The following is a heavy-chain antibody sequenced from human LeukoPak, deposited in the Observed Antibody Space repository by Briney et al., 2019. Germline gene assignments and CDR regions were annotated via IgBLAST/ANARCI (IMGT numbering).Heavy chain of an antibody. CDR1: GYTFTGYY. J-gene: IGHJ5*02. V-gene: IGHV1-2*02. D-gene: IGHD3-3*01. CDR2: INPNSGGT. Sequence: ASVKVSCKASGYTFTGYYMHWVRQAPGQGLEWMGWINPNSGGTNYAQKFQGRVTMTRDTSISTAYMELSRLRSDDTAVHYCARGREYYDSWSATTGWFDPWGQGTLVTVSS. CDR3: ARGREYYDSWSATTGWFDP.